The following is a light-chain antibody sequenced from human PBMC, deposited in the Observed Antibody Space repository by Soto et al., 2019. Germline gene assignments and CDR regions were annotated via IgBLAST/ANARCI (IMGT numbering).Light chain of an antibody. CDR2: KAS. Sequence: DIQMTQSPSTLSASVGDRVTITCRASQSISSLLGWYQQKPGKAPKLLIYKASSLESGVPSRFSGSGSGTEFTLTISSLQPDDFATYYCQQYNIYSVTCGPGTKVDIK. J-gene: IGKJ3*01. V-gene: IGKV1-5*03. CDR3: QQYNIYSVT. CDR1: QSISSL.